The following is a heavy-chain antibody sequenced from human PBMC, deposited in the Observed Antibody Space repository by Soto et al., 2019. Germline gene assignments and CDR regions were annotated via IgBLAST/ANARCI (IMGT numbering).Heavy chain of an antibody. CDR2: FDPEDGET. CDR3: ATEKSYDSSGDFDY. D-gene: IGHD5-12*01. Sequence: ASVKVSCKVSGYTLTELSMHWVRQTPGKGLEWMGGFDPEDGETIYAQKFQGRVTMTEDTSTDTAYMELSSLRLEDTAVYYWATEKSYDSSGDFDYWGQGTLVTVSS. CDR1: GYTLTELS. V-gene: IGHV1-24*01. J-gene: IGHJ4*02.